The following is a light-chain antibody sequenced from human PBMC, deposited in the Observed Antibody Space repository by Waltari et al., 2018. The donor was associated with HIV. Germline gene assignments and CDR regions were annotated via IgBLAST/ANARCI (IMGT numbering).Light chain of an antibody. CDR1: QRVGNT. V-gene: IGKV3-15*01. CDR2: SVS. J-gene: IGKJ4*01. Sequence: EIVMTQSPVTLSASLGERVTLSCRASQRVGNTLAWYQQRPGQAPGVRIYSVSTRAAGVPARFSGSGSGTDFTLTISSLQSEDYAVYFCQQYEKWPPLTFGGGTKV. CDR3: QQYEKWPPLT.